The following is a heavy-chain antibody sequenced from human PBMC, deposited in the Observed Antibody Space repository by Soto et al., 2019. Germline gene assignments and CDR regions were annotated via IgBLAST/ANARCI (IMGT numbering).Heavy chain of an antibody. J-gene: IGHJ4*02. CDR1: GYPFINYY. CDR3: ARPPGYISDWYYFDL. V-gene: IGHV1-2*02. Sequence: ASVKVSFKASGYPFINYYMHLVRRAPGQGFEWMGRISPKSGGTNYAQKFQGRVSMTWDTSLNTAYMELSSLMSEDTAVSYCARPPGYISDWYYFDLWGQGTQVTVSS. CDR2: ISPKSGGT. D-gene: IGHD3-9*01.